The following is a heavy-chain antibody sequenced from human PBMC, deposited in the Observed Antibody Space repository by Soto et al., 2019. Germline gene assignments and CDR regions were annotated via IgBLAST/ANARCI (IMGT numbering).Heavy chain of an antibody. V-gene: IGHV4-34*01. D-gene: IGHD1-7*01. CDR2: INHSGST. CDR1: GGSFSGYY. Sequence: QVQLQQWGAGLLKPSETLSLTCAVYGGSFSGYYWSWIRQPPGKGLEWIGEINHSGSTNYNPSLKSRVTIAVDTSKNQFSLKLSSVTAADTAVYYCARGLFTWTYSYYFDYWGQGTLVTVSS. J-gene: IGHJ4*02. CDR3: ARGLFTWTYSYYFDY.